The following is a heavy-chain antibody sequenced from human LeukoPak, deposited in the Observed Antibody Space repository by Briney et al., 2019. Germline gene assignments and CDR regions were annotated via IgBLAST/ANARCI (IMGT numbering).Heavy chain of an antibody. D-gene: IGHD6-25*01. V-gene: IGHV3-23*01. J-gene: IGHJ4*02. CDR3: AKNSGYNWQYFFDY. Sequence: GGSLRLSYAASGFTFRNYAMSWVRQAPGKGLEWVSVIDGGGGPTYYADSVKGWFTISRDNSKNTLYLQMNSLRAEDVAVYFCAKNSGYNWQYFFDYWGQGTLVTVSS. CDR1: GFTFRNYA. CDR2: IDGGGGPT.